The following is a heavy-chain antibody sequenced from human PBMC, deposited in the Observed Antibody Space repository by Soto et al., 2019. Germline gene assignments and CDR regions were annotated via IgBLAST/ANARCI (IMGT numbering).Heavy chain of an antibody. D-gene: IGHD3-3*01. J-gene: IGHJ6*02. V-gene: IGHV1-69*01. CDR2: IMPIVDTA. Sequence: QVQLVQSGAEVKKPGSSVKVSCQASGGTFNNFAFTWVRQAPGQGREWLGVIMPIVDTANNAQRYQGRVTITADEFTSTVYMEMSSLRSDDTAVYYCATATISPVSSAYHHYGMDVWGQGTTVTVSS. CDR1: GGTFNNFA. CDR3: ATATISPVSSAYHHYGMDV.